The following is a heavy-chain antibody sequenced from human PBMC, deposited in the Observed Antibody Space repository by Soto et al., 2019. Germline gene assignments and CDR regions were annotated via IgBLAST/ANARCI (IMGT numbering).Heavy chain of an antibody. CDR3: ARYIGEEPLP. CDR1: GFTFSSYS. Sequence: GGSLRPSCAASGFTFSSYSMNWVRQAPGKGLEWVSSISSSSSYIYYADSVKGRLTISRDNAKNSLYLQMNSLRAEDTAVYYCARYIGEEPLPWGQGTLVTVSS. V-gene: IGHV3-21*01. D-gene: IGHD5-12*01. CDR2: ISSSSSYI. J-gene: IGHJ5*02.